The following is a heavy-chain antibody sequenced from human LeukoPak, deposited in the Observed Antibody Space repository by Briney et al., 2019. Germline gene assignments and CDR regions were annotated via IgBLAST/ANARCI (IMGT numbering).Heavy chain of an antibody. V-gene: IGHV3-11*03. Sequence: PGGSLRLSCAASGFTFSDYYMSWIRQAPGKGLEWVSYISSSSSYTNYADSVKGRFTISRDNSKNTLFLQMNSLRAEDTAIYYCAKRPAAVRGVIPYLDYWGQGTLVTVSS. CDR1: GFTFSDYY. CDR3: AKRPAAVRGVIPYLDY. CDR2: ISSSSSYT. J-gene: IGHJ4*02. D-gene: IGHD3-10*02.